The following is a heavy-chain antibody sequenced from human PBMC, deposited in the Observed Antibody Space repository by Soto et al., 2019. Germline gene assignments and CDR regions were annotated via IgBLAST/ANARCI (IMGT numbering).Heavy chain of an antibody. J-gene: IGHJ4*02. CDR3: ALGIVVVPAARGYFDY. D-gene: IGHD2-2*01. Sequence: SETLSLTCTISGGSISSSSYYWGWIRQPPGKGLEWIGSIYYSGSTYYNPSLKSRVTISVDTSKNQFSLKLSSVTAADTAVYYCALGIVVVPAARGYFDYWGQGTLVTVSS. V-gene: IGHV4-39*01. CDR1: GGSISSSSYY. CDR2: IYYSGST.